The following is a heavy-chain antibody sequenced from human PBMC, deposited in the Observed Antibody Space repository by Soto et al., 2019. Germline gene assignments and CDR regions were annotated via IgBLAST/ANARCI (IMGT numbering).Heavy chain of an antibody. J-gene: IGHJ4*02. D-gene: IGHD2-15*01. CDR1: GGTLSRYA. V-gene: IGHV1-69*01. Sequence: QAQMVQSGAEVKKPGSSVKVSCKASGGTLSRYAISWVRLAPGQGLEWMGGFIPVFGTPKYAQKFQARVTMTSDETTSTAYMELRSLRSEDTAVYYWARVRDCSGGGCYSSFDYWGQGTLVTVAS. CDR3: ARVRDCSGGGCYSSFDY. CDR2: FIPVFGTP.